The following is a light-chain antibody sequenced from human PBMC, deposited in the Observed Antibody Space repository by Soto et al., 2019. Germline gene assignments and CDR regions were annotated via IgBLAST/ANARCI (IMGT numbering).Light chain of an antibody. Sequence: QSALTQPPSASGSPGQSVTISCTGTSIDVGNSNYVSWYQQRPDKAPRLMIYEVVNRPSGISDRFSGSKSGNTASLTISDLQPEDDADYYCSSFTRDATLIFGGGTKLTVL. V-gene: IGLV2-14*01. J-gene: IGLJ2*01. CDR1: SIDVGNSNY. CDR3: SSFTRDATLI. CDR2: EVV.